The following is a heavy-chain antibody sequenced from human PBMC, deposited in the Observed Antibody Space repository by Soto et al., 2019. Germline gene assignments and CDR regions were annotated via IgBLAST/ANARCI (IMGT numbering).Heavy chain of an antibody. Sequence: QITLKESGPTLVKPTQTLTLTCTFSGFSLSTSRVGVGWIRQPPGKALEWLALIYWDDDKRYSPSLKSRLTITNDTSKKQVVLTMTNMDPVDTATYYCAHRRGRYFDWFDYWGQGTLVTVSS. V-gene: IGHV2-5*02. CDR1: GFSLSTSRVG. CDR3: AHRRGRYFDWFDY. J-gene: IGHJ4*02. D-gene: IGHD3-9*01. CDR2: IYWDDDK.